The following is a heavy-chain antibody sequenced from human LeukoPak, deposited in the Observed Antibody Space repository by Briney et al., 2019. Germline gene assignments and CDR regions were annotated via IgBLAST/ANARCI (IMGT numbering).Heavy chain of an antibody. CDR3: ARRGADDYGDYGFDF. J-gene: IGHJ4*02. CDR1: GGSISSYY. V-gene: IGHV4-59*08. Sequence: SEALSLTCTVPGGSISSYYWTWIRQPPGKGLEWIGYIFYRGSTNYNPCLKSRVTISVDTSKNQFSLKLNSVTSADTAVYYCARRGADDYGDYGFDFWGQGTLVTVSS. CDR2: IFYRGST. D-gene: IGHD4-17*01.